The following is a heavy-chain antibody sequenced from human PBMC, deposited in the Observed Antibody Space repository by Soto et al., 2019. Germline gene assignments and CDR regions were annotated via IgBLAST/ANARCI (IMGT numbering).Heavy chain of an antibody. Sequence: GGSLRLSCAASGFTFSSYSMNWVRQAPGKGLEWVSSISSSSSYIYYADSVKGRFTISRDNAKNSLYLQMNSLRAEDTAVYYCARELKVSAAAGSPFDYWGQGTLVTVSS. J-gene: IGHJ4*02. D-gene: IGHD6-13*01. V-gene: IGHV3-21*01. CDR2: ISSSSSYI. CDR1: GFTFSSYS. CDR3: ARELKVSAAAGSPFDY.